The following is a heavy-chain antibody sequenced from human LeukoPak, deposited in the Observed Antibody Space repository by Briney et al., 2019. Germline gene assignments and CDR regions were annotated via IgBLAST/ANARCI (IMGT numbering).Heavy chain of an antibody. V-gene: IGHV3-7*01. CDR2: IKTDGSEK. CDR1: GFTFSSYW. J-gene: IGHJ1*01. D-gene: IGHD3-22*01. CDR3: ATYSSLNRREFQY. Sequence: QPGRSLRLSCAASGFTFSSYWMGWVRQAPGKGLQWVANIKTDGSEKYYVDSVKGRFTISRDNAKNSLYLQMNSLRAEDTAVYYCATYSSLNRREFQYWGQGTLLTVSS.